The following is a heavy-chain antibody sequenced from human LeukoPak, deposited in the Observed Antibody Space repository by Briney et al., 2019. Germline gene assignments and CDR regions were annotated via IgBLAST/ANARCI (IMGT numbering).Heavy chain of an antibody. CDR3: AREEGTSYPGWFDP. CDR2: IIPIFGTA. J-gene: IGHJ5*02. CDR1: GGTFSSYA. D-gene: IGHD2-2*01. V-gene: IGHV1-69*13. Sequence: GASVKASCKASGGTFSSYAISWVRQAPGQGLEWMGGIIPIFGTANYAQKFQGRVTITADESTSTAYTELSSLRSEDTAVYYCAREEGTSYPGWFDPWGQGTLVTVTS.